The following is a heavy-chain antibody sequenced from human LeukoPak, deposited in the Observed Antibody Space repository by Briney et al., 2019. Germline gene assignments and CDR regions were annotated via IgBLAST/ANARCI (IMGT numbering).Heavy chain of an antibody. V-gene: IGHV3-15*01. CDR1: GFTFNYAW. J-gene: IGHJ4*02. CDR2: IKSTTDGGTT. Sequence: GGSLRLSCAASGFTFNYAWMSWVRQAPGKGLEWVGRIKSTTDGGTTDYAAPVKVRFTISRDDSKNTLYLQMNSLKTEDTAVYYCTTFTYYSHSSGDDFWGQGTLVTFSS. D-gene: IGHD3-22*01. CDR3: TTFTYYSHSSGDDF.